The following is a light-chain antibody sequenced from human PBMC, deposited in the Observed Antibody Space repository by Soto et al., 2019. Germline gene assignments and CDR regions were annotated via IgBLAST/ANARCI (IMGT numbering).Light chain of an antibody. J-gene: IGKJ3*01. V-gene: IGKV1-27*01. CDR1: QAVNNY. Sequence: DIQMTQSPSSLSASVGDRVTITCRASQAVNNYLAWYQQKPGRVPKLLIYAESTLQSGDPSRFSGGRPGTDFSLTISSLQPEDVATYYCHKYYNDPQATFGPGTNV. CDR3: HKYYNDPQAT. CDR2: AES.